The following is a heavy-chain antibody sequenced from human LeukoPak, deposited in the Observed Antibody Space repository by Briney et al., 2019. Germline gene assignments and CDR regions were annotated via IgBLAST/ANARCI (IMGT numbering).Heavy chain of an antibody. CDR1: GGSISSNSYY. V-gene: IGHV4-39*01. Sequence: SETLSLTCTVSGGSISSNSYYWGWIRQPPGKGLRWFGSIYYSGSTYYNPSLKSRVTISVDTSKNQFSLKLNSVTAADTAVYYCARNRYYYGSGNYGVPNWFDPWGQGTLVTVSS. CDR2: IYYSGST. D-gene: IGHD3-10*01. J-gene: IGHJ5*02. CDR3: ARNRYYYGSGNYGVPNWFDP.